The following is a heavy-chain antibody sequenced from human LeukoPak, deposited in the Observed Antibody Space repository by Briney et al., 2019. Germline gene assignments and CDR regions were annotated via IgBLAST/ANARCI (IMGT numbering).Heavy chain of an antibody. J-gene: IGHJ4*02. V-gene: IGHV1-69*05. CDR3: AREGRRYCTKGVCYTRGYFDY. CDR1: GGTFSSYA. CDR2: IIPIFGTA. D-gene: IGHD2-8*01. Sequence: SVKVSYKASGGTFSSYAISWVRQAPGQGLEWMGGIIPIFGTANYAQKYQGRVTITTDESTSTAYMELSSLGSEDTAVYYCAREGRRYCTKGVCYTRGYFDYWGQGTLVTVST.